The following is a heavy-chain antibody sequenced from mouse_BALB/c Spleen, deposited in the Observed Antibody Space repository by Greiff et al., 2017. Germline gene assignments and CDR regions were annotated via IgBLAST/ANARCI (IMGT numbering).Heavy chain of an antibody. CDR1: GYTFTSYY. CDR2: IYPGNVNT. V-gene: IGHV1S56*01. J-gene: IGHJ2*01. Sequence: QVQLQQSGPELVKPGASVRISCKASGYTFTSYYIHWVKQRPGQGLEWIGWIYPGNVNTKYNEKFKGTATLTAAKSSSTAYMQLSSLTSEDSAVYFCASHYYEGDFDYWGQGTTLTVSS. D-gene: IGHD1-2*01. CDR3: ASHYYEGDFDY.